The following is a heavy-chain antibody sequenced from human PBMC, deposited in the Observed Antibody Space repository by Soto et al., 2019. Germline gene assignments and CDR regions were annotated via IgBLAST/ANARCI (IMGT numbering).Heavy chain of an antibody. CDR1: DDSINSDKYY. J-gene: IGHJ4*02. Sequence: ASETLSLTCSVSDDSINSDKYYWGWIRQPPGKGLEWIGSIYYRGNAYYNPSVQTRVTISLDKSKSQFSLKLNSVTAADSAVYFCARLEGLATISYYFDFWGPGALVTVSS. V-gene: IGHV4-39*01. D-gene: IGHD3-9*01. CDR3: ARLEGLATISYYFDF. CDR2: IYYRGNA.